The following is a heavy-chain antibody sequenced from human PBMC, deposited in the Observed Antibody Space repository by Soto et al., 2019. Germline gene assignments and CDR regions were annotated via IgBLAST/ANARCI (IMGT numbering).Heavy chain of an antibody. CDR2: ISYDGSNK. J-gene: IGHJ4*02. Sequence: QVQLVESGGGVVQPGRSLRLSCAASGFTFSSYAMHWVRQAPGKGLEWVAVISYDGSNKYYADSVKGRFTISRDNSKNTLYLQMNSLRAEDTAVYYCARDGYELPRITIFGVVKRFAYFDYWGQGTLVTVSS. V-gene: IGHV3-30-3*01. CDR3: ARDGYELPRITIFGVVKRFAYFDY. CDR1: GFTFSSYA. D-gene: IGHD3-3*01.